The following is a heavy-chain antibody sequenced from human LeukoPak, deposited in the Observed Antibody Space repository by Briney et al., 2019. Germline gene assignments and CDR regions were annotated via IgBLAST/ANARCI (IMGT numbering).Heavy chain of an antibody. V-gene: IGHV4-34*01. D-gene: IGHD3-10*01. CDR2: INHSGST. Sequence: SETLSLTCAVYGGSFSGYYWSWIRQPPGKGLEWIGEINHSGSTNYNPSLKSRVTISVDKSKNQFSLKLSSVTAADTAVYYCARDIITMVRGGYYYMDVWGKGTTVTISS. CDR1: GGSFSGYY. J-gene: IGHJ6*03. CDR3: ARDIITMVRGGYYYMDV.